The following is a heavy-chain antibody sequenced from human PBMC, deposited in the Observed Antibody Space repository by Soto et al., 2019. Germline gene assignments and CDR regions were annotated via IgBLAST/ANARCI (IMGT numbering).Heavy chain of an antibody. J-gene: IGHJ4*02. CDR3: ARGGSGLRYFDWLLTYYFDY. D-gene: IGHD3-9*01. V-gene: IGHV4-34*01. CDR2: INHSGST. Sequence: PPGKGLEWIGEINHSGSTNYNPSLKSRVTISVDTSKNQFSLKLSSVTAADTAVYYCARGGSGLRYFDWLLTYYFDYWGQGTLVTVSS.